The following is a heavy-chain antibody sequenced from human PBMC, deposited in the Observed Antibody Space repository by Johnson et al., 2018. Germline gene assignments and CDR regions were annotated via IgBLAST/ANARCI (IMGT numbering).Heavy chain of an antibody. D-gene: IGHD1-26*01. Sequence: VQLVQSGGGLVQPGGSLRLSCAASAFTFSSYAMTWVRQAQGKGLEWVSVISGNSGTTFYSDSVKGRLIISRDNSKNTLYLQMNSLRADDTAVNYCARARGAAYYHFMDVWGKGTTVTVSS. CDR1: AFTFSSYA. CDR3: ARARGAAYYHFMDV. CDR2: ISGNSGTT. V-gene: IGHV3-23*04. J-gene: IGHJ6*03.